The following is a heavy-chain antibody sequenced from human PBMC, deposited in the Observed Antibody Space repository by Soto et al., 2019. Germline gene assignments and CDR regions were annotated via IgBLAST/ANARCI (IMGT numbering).Heavy chain of an antibody. D-gene: IGHD3-10*01. J-gene: IGHJ4*02. CDR3: VGGQYYFDY. Sequence: QVQLVESGGGVVQPGRSLRLSCAASGFPFTSYGMHWVREGPDKGLEWVAIISYAGSDKYYADSVKGRFTISRDNSKNTVYLQMNSLRPEDTALYYCVGGQYYFDYRGQGTLVIVSS. CDR1: GFPFTSYG. V-gene: IGHV3-30*03. CDR2: ISYAGSDK.